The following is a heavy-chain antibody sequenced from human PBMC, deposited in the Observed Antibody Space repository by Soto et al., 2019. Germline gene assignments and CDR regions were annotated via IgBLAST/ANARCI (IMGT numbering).Heavy chain of an antibody. CDR2: IKSKTDGGTT. CDR3: TTHSTGEGDYYDILTGYYSTDY. CDR1: GFTFSNAW. V-gene: IGHV3-15*07. Sequence: GGSLRLSCAASGFTFSNAWMNWVRQAPGKGLEWVGRIKSKTDGGTTDYAAPVKGRFTISRDDSKNTLYLQMNSLKTEDTAVYYCTTHSTGEGDYYDILTGYYSTDYWGQGTLVTVSS. J-gene: IGHJ4*02. D-gene: IGHD3-9*01.